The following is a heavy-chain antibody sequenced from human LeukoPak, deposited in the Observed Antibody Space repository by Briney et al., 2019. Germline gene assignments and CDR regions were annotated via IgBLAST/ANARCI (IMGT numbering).Heavy chain of an antibody. CDR3: AGTGFAVTTIGVLDS. CDR1: GYSISSGYY. D-gene: IGHD4-17*01. V-gene: IGHV4-38-2*02. J-gene: IGHJ4*02. Sequence: SSETLSLTCTVSGYSISSGYYWGWIRQPPGKGLKWVGGISHSGSTYSKPSLKSRVTISVDTSSNQFSLKLSSVTAADTAVYYCAGTGFAVTTIGVLDSWGQGTRVTVSS. CDR2: ISHSGST.